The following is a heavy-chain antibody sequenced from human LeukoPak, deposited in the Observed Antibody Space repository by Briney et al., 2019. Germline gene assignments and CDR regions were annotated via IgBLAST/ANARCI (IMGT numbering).Heavy chain of an antibody. V-gene: IGHV4-31*03. Sequence: SETLSLTCTVSGGSISSGGYYWSWIRQHPGKGLERIGYIYYSGSTYYNPSLKSRVTISVDTSKNQFSLKLSSVTAADTAVYYCARGMVVPGDRFGWFDPWGQGTLVTVSS. J-gene: IGHJ5*02. D-gene: IGHD2-2*01. CDR1: GGSISSGGYY. CDR3: ARGMVVPGDRFGWFDP. CDR2: IYYSGST.